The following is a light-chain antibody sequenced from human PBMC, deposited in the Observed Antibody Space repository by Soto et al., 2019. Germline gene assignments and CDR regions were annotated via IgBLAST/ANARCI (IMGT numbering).Light chain of an antibody. V-gene: IGKV1-5*03. Sequence: DIQMTQSPSTLSASVGDRVTITCRASQSISNWLAWYQQKPGRAPKLLIYKATSLQSGVSSRFSGSASGTEFAPTISGLQPDDCATYYCQRYNSNSRTFGRGTKVEIK. CDR1: QSISNW. CDR3: QRYNSNSRT. CDR2: KAT. J-gene: IGKJ1*01.